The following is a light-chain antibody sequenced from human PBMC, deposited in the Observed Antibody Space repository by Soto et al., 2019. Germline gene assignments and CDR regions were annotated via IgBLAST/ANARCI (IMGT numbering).Light chain of an antibody. J-gene: IGLJ3*02. CDR1: SSDVGGYNY. CDR2: EVS. CDR3: SSYTRSSTWV. V-gene: IGLV2-14*01. Sequence: QSALTQPASVSGSPGQSITISCTGTSSDVGGYNYVSWYQQHPGKAPKLIIYEVSNRPSGVSNRFSGSKSGNTASLTISGLQAEDEADYYCSSYTRSSTWVFGGGTKLTV.